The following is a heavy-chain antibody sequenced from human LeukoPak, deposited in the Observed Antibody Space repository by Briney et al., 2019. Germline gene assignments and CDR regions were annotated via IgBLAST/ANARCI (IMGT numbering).Heavy chain of an antibody. CDR2: ITSSSTI. Sequence: PGGSLRLSCAASGFTFSSDSMNWVRQAPGKGLEWVSYITSSSTIYYADSVKGRFTISRDNAKNSLYLQLNSLRDEDTAVYYCAKGAWDYWGQGTLVTVSS. CDR3: AKGAWDY. V-gene: IGHV3-48*02. J-gene: IGHJ4*02. CDR1: GFTFSSDS.